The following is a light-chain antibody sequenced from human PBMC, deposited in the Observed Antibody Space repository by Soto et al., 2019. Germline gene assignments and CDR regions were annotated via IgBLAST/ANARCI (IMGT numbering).Light chain of an antibody. CDR2: GAS. CDR1: QSVTTN. CDR3: QQYDRWPVT. Sequence: EVVMTQSPATLSVSPGERVTFSCRASQSVTTNLAWYQHKPGQSPRLLISGASTGASGIPPRFSGSGSGTEFTLTIDRLQSADFEVYYCQQYDRWPVTVGGGTKVDIK. V-gene: IGKV3-15*01. J-gene: IGKJ4*01.